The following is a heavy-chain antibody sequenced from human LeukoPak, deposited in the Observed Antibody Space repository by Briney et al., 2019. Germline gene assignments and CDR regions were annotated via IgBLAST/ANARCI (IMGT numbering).Heavy chain of an antibody. J-gene: IGHJ4*02. Sequence: SETLSLTCAVYGGSFRGYYWSWIRQPPGKGLEWIGEINHSGSTNYNPSLKSRVTISVDTSKNQFSLKLSSVTAADTAVYYCASVNTASSGPWGQGTLVTVSS. CDR3: ASVNTASSGP. D-gene: IGHD3-22*01. CDR1: GGSFRGYY. V-gene: IGHV4-34*01. CDR2: INHSGST.